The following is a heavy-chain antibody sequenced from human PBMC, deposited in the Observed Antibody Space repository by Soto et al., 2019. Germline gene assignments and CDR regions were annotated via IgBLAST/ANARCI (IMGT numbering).Heavy chain of an antibody. V-gene: IGHV4-38-2*02. J-gene: IGHJ3*02. D-gene: IGHD2-21*02. CDR2: IYHSGNT. CDR1: GYSISSGYY. Sequence: SETLSLTCAVSGYSISSGYYWGWIRQPPGKGLEWIGSIYHSGNTYYNPSLKSRVTISVDTSKNQFSLKLSSVTAADTAVYYCARDRGTYCGGDCYSGWAFDIWGLGTMVTVS. CDR3: ARDRGTYCGGDCYSGWAFDI.